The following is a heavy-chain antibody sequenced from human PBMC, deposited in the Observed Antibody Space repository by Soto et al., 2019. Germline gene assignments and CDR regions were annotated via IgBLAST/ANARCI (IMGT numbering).Heavy chain of an antibody. D-gene: IGHD6-19*01. CDR2: ISYDGSDK. V-gene: IGHV3-30-3*01. CDR3: ARERLAVSGPFNY. Sequence: QVQLVESGGGVVQPGRSLRLSCAASGFTFSSYAMHWVRQAPGKGLEWVEVISYDGSDKYYADSVKGRFTISRDNSKTMLYLQMHSLRTEDTALFYCARERLAVSGPFNYWGQGTLVTVSS. CDR1: GFTFSSYA. J-gene: IGHJ4*02.